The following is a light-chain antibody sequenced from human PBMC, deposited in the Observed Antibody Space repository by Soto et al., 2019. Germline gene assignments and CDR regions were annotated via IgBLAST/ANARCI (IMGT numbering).Light chain of an antibody. CDR2: GAS. J-gene: IGKJ1*01. CDR1: QDVRHH. Sequence: AIQMTQSPSSLSASVGDRVTISCRPSQDVRHHIGWYQQTPGKAPKLLIYGASSLQSGVPSRFSGSGYGTDFTLTISSLQPEDFATYFCLQDSGYSWTFGQGTKVEVK. CDR3: LQDSGYSWT. V-gene: IGKV1-6*01.